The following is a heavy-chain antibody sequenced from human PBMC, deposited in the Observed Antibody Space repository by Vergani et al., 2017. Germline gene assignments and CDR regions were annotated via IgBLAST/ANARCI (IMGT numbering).Heavy chain of an antibody. CDR1: GCTFSSYG. CDR2: ISYDGSNK. Sequence: QVQLVESGGGVVQPGRSLRLSCAASGCTFSSYGMHWVRQAPGKGLEWVAVISYDGSNKYYADSVKGRFTISRDNSKNTLYLQMNSLRAEDTAVYYCAKERLPYQLLCIWFDPWGQGTLVTVSS. CDR3: AKERLPYQLLCIWFDP. D-gene: IGHD2-2*01. J-gene: IGHJ5*02. V-gene: IGHV3-30*18.